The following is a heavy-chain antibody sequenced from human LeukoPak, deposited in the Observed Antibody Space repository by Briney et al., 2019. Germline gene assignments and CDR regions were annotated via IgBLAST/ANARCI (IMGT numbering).Heavy chain of an antibody. V-gene: IGHV4-61*02. D-gene: IGHD1-26*01. CDR1: GGSISSGSYY. J-gene: IGHJ4*02. CDR3: AREGWSESGSYLYYFDY. Sequence: TSQTLSLTCTVSGGSISSGSYYWSWIRQPAGKGLEWIGRIYTSGSTNYNPSLKSRVTISVDTSKNQFSLKLSSVTAADTAVYYCAREGWSESGSYLYYFDYWGQGTLVTVSS. CDR2: IYTSGST.